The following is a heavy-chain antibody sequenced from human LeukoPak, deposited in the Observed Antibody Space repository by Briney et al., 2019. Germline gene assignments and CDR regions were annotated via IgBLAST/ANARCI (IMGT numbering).Heavy chain of an antibody. CDR3: ARDYYGSGSYQDY. D-gene: IGHD3-10*01. V-gene: IGHV1-3*01. Sequence: ASVKVSCKASGYTFTSYAMHWVRQAPGQRLEWMGWINAGNGNTKYSQKFQGRVTITRDTSESTAYMELSSLRSEDTAVYYCARDYYGSGSYQDYWGQGTLVTVSS. J-gene: IGHJ4*02. CDR1: GYTFTSYA. CDR2: INAGNGNT.